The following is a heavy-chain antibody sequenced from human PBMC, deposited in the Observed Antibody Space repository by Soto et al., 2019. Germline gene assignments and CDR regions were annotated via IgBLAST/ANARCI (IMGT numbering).Heavy chain of an antibody. Sequence: SGPTLVNPTETLTLTCTVSGFSLSNARMGVSWIRQPPGKALEWLAHIFSNDEKSYSTSLKSRLTISKDTSKSQVVLTMTNMDPVDTATYYCARIPYYYDSSGYSLAFDTWGQGTMVTVSS. D-gene: IGHD3-22*01. V-gene: IGHV2-26*01. CDR1: GFSLSNARMG. CDR2: IFSNDEK. CDR3: ARIPYYYDSSGYSLAFDT. J-gene: IGHJ3*02.